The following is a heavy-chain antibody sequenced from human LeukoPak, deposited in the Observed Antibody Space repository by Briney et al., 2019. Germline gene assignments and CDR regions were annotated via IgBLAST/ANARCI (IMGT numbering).Heavy chain of an antibody. V-gene: IGHV1-69*13. J-gene: IGHJ6*02. D-gene: IGHD2-2*01. Sequence: ASVKVSCKASGGTFSSYAISWVRQAPGQGLEWMGGIIPIFGTANYAQKFQGRVTITADESTSTAYMELSSLRSEDTAVYYCARDDCSSTSCYYYYGMDVWGQGTTVTVSS. CDR1: GGTFSSYA. CDR3: ARDDCSSTSCYYYYGMDV. CDR2: IIPIFGTA.